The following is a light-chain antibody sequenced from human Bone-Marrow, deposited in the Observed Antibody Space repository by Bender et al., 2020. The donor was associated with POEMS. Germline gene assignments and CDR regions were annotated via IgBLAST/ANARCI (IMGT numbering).Light chain of an antibody. CDR3: CSYAGSYTLA. J-gene: IGLJ2*01. CDR2: DVN. CDR1: SSDVGDYNY. Sequence: QSALTQPRSVSGSPGQSVTISCTGTSSDVGDYNYVSWYQQYPGKAPKLMFYDVNKRPSGVPHRFSGSKSGNMASLTISGLQAEDEADYYCCSYAGSYTLAFGGGTKLTVL. V-gene: IGLV2-11*01.